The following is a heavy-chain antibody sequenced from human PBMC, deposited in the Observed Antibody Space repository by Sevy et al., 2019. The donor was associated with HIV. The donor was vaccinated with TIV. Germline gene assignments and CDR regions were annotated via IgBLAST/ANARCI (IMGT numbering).Heavy chain of an antibody. CDR3: TTDDEYYYDSSGYAEFDY. Sequence: GGSLRLSCAASGFTFSNAWMSWVRQAPGKGLEWVGRIKSKTDGGTTDYAAPVKGRFTISRDDSKNTLSLKMNSLKTEDTAVYYCTTDDEYYYDSSGYAEFDYWGQGTLVTVSS. V-gene: IGHV3-15*01. D-gene: IGHD3-22*01. CDR2: IKSKTDGGTT. J-gene: IGHJ4*02. CDR1: GFTFSNAW.